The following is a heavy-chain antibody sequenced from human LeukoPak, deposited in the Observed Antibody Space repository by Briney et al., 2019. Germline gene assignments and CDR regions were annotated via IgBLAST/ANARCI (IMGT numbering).Heavy chain of an antibody. J-gene: IGHJ4*02. D-gene: IGHD6-13*01. V-gene: IGHV5-51*01. CDR1: ESPFTIYW. CDR3: ARRPAASSRWDS. Sequence: PRRSLNIPGLCFESPFTIYWIGGAGPMPGKGLDWMGIIYPADSRTRYSPSFQGPVNMSADKSTSTACLQSSSVKASDTGIYFCARRPAASSRWDSWGQGTPVTVSS. CDR2: IYPADSRT.